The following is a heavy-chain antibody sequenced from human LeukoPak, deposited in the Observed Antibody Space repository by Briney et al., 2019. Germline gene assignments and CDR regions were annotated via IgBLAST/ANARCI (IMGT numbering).Heavy chain of an antibody. V-gene: IGHV3-15*07. CDR2: IKSKTDGGTT. CDR3: TTDEDYYDSSTNFDY. CDR1: GFTFSNAW. Sequence: GGSLRLSCAASGFTFSNAWMNWVRQAPGKGLEWVGRIKSKTDGGTTDYAAPVKGRFTISRDDSKNTLYLQMNSLKTEDTVVYYCTTDEDYYDSSTNFDYWGQGTLVTVSS. J-gene: IGHJ4*02. D-gene: IGHD3-22*01.